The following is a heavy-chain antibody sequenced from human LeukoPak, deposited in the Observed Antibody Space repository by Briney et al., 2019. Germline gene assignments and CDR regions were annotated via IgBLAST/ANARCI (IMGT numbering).Heavy chain of an antibody. D-gene: IGHD1-26*01. CDR2: INSDGSRT. CDR1: GFTVSSNY. Sequence: QSGGSLRLSCAASGFTVSSNYMSWVRQGPGKGLVWVSRINSDGSRTTYADSVKGRFTISRDNAKNTLYLQMNSLRAEDTAVYYCVREIRRWELLGAFDIWGQGTMVTVSS. CDR3: VREIRRWELLGAFDI. V-gene: IGHV3-74*01. J-gene: IGHJ3*02.